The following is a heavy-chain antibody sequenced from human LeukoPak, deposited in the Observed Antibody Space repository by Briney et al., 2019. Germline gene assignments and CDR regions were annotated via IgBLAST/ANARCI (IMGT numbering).Heavy chain of an antibody. CDR1: GYSFTSYW. CDR3: ARHPLMTTVVTGPFDY. D-gene: IGHD4-23*01. J-gene: IGHJ4*02. CDR2: IYPGDSDT. V-gene: IGHV5-51*01. Sequence: GESLKISCKGSGYSFTSYWIGWVRQMPGKGLEWMGIIYPGDSDTRYSPSFQGQVTISADKSISTAYLQWSSLKASDTAMYYCARHPLMTTVVTGPFDYWGQGTLVTVSS.